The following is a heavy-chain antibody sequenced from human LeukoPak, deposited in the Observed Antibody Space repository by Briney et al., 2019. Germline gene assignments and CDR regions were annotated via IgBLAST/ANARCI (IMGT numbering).Heavy chain of an antibody. Sequence: GGSLRLSCVASGLTFDSYAMNWVRQAPGKGLEWVSGISGSGESTYYADSVKGRFTISRDNSRNTLYLQVNSLRAEDTAVYYCVSIPYEYVWGSYRRFDYWGQGTLVTVSS. V-gene: IGHV3-23*01. CDR1: GLTFDSYA. J-gene: IGHJ4*02. D-gene: IGHD3-16*02. CDR2: ISGSGEST. CDR3: VSIPYEYVWGSYRRFDY.